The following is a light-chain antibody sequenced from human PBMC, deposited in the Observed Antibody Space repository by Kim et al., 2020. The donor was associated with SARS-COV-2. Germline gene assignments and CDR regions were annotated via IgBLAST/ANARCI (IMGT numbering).Light chain of an antibody. Sequence: YPGERAIRSCRASQSVSSSYLAWYQHKPGQSPRLLIHGASSRATGVPDRFRGGGSGTDFTLTITRLEPEDFAVYYCQQYGRSPTTFGQGTRLEIK. J-gene: IGKJ5*01. V-gene: IGKV3-20*01. CDR1: QSVSSSY. CDR2: GAS. CDR3: QQYGRSPTT.